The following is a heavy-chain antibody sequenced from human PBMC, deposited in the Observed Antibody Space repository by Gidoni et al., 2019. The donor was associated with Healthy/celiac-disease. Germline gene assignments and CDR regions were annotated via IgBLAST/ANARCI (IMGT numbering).Heavy chain of an antibody. CDR1: GFSLSTSVVG. J-gene: IGHJ5*02. D-gene: IGHD3-22*01. Sequence: QITLKESGPTLVKPTQTLTLTCTFSGFSLSTSVVGVGWIRQPPGKALEWLALIYWDDDKRYSPSLKSRLTITKDTSKNQVVLTMTNMDPVDTATYYCAHRRNYYDSSGYFNWFDPWGQGTLVTVSS. CDR2: IYWDDDK. CDR3: AHRRNYYDSSGYFNWFDP. V-gene: IGHV2-5*02.